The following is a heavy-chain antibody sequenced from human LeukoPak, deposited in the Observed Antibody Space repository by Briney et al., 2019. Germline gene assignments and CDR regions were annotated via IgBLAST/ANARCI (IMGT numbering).Heavy chain of an antibody. D-gene: IGHD5-18*01. CDR3: ARDGGYSYEFDY. V-gene: IGHV3-48*01. J-gene: IGHJ4*02. CDR1: GFTFSSYS. Sequence: GGSLRLSCAASGFTFSSYSMNWVRQAPGKGLEWVSYILFSSSTIYYADSVKGRFTISRDNAKNSLYLRMNTLRAEDTAVYYCARDGGYSYEFDYWGQGTLVTVSS. CDR2: ILFSSSTI.